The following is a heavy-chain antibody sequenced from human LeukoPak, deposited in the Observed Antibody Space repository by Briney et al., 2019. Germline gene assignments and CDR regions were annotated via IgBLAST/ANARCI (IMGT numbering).Heavy chain of an antibody. CDR3: ASPGAPGSYYDSSGYHKDY. Sequence: PGGSLRLSCAASGFTFNRYAIHWVRQAPGKGLEWVTVISSDGNDQHYADSVKGRFTISRDNAKNSLYLQMNSLRAEDTAVYYCASPGAPGSYYDSSGYHKDYWGQGTLVTVSS. V-gene: IGHV3-30-3*01. J-gene: IGHJ4*02. CDR2: ISSDGNDQ. CDR1: GFTFNRYA. D-gene: IGHD3-22*01.